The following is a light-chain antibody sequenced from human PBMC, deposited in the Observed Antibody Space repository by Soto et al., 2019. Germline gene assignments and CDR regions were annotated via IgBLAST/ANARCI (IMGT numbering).Light chain of an antibody. CDR3: QQYGSSPLFT. CDR1: QSVSSSY. Sequence: EIVLTQSPGTLSLSPGERATLSCRASQSVSSSYLAWYQQKPGQAPRLLLYGASSRATGIPDRFSGSGSGTGFTLTISRLEPEDFAVYYCQQYGSSPLFTFGPGTKVDIK. V-gene: IGKV3-20*01. CDR2: GAS. J-gene: IGKJ3*01.